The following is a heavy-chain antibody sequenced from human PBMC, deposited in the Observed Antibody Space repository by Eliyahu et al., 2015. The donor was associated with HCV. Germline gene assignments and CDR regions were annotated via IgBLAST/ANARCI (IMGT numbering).Heavy chain of an antibody. Sequence: EVQLVESGGGLVQPGGSLRLSCAASGXXXSHYWMTWVRQAPGKGLEWVANIKQDGSEKFYMDSMKGRFTISRDNAENSLYLEMNNLRAEDTAMYYCARLVLVVETTSEFDSWGQGTLVTVSS. CDR1: GXXXSHYW. CDR3: ARLVLVVETTSEFDS. V-gene: IGHV3-7*01. J-gene: IGHJ4*02. CDR2: IKQDGSEK. D-gene: IGHD2/OR15-2a*01.